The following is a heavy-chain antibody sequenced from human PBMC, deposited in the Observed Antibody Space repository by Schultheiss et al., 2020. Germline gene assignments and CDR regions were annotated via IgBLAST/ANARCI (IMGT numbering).Heavy chain of an antibody. J-gene: IGHJ4*02. Sequence: SETLSLTCTVSGASISSGTYYWNWIRQPAGKGLEWIGRIYTSGSTNYNPSLKSRVTISVDTSKNQFSLKLSSVTAADTAVYYCARDSGYAHYFDYWGQGTLVTVSS. CDR1: GASISSGTYY. D-gene: IGHD5-12*01. CDR2: IYTSGST. CDR3: ARDSGYAHYFDY. V-gene: IGHV4-61*02.